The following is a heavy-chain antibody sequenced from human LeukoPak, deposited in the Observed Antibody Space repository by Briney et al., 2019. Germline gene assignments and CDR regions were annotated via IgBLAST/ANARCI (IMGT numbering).Heavy chain of an antibody. CDR3: ARAPTPGYCSGGSCYSSDY. J-gene: IGHJ4*02. Sequence: PGGSLRLSCAASGFTFSSYSMNWVRQAPGKGLEWVAVIWYDGSNKYYADSVKGRFTISRDNSKNTLYLQMNSLRAEDTAVYYCARAPTPGYCSGGSCYSSDYWGQGTLVTVSS. V-gene: IGHV3-33*08. D-gene: IGHD2-15*01. CDR1: GFTFSSYS. CDR2: IWYDGSNK.